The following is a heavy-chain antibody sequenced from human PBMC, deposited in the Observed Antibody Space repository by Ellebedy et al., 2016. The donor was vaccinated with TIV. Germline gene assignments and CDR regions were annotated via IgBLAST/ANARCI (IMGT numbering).Heavy chain of an antibody. V-gene: IGHV3-7*01. CDR1: GFSFRNYW. CDR2: IYQDGSEQ. D-gene: IGHD4-17*01. J-gene: IGHJ5*02. Sequence: PGGSLRLSFAASGFSFRNYWMGWVRQAPGKGMEWVANIYQDGSEQYYVDSVKGRFTISRDNAKNSLYLQLNSLRVEDTAVYYCARRGSYGDYAVQVNNWYDRWGQGALVTV. CDR3: ARRGSYGDYAVQVNNWYDR.